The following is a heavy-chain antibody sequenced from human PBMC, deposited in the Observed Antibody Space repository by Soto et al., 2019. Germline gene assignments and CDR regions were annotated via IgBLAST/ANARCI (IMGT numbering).Heavy chain of an antibody. D-gene: IGHD2-21*01. CDR1: VFTFSDHF. CDR3: ARVSRDYHLYYFDY. V-gene: IGHV3-11*06. J-gene: IGHJ4*02. CDR2: ISTTRNYT. Sequence: PWWSLRLSCIVSVFTFSDHFMAWFRQAPGKGLEWVSDISTTRNYTKYADSVKGRFSMSRDNARNSVYLQMNRLRADDTAVYYCARVSRDYHLYYFDYWGQGALVTVSS.